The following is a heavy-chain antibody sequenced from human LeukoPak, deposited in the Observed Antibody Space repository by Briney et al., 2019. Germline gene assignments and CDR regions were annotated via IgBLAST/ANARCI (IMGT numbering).Heavy chain of an antibody. CDR1: GFTFSSYS. V-gene: IGHV3-21*01. CDR2: ISSSSSYI. Sequence: GGSLRLSCAASGFTFSSYSMNWVRQAPGKGLEWVSSISSSSSYIYYADSVKGRFTISRDNAKNSLYLQMNSLRAEDTAVYYCARELTYYYDSSGYLDAFDIWGQGTMVTVSS. CDR3: ARELTYYYDSSGYLDAFDI. D-gene: IGHD3-22*01. J-gene: IGHJ3*02.